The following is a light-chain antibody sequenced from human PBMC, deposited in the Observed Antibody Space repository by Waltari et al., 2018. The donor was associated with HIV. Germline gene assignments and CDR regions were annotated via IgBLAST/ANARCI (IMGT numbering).Light chain of an antibody. J-gene: IGLJ1*01. Sequence: QSVLTQPPSASGPPGQRISISCSGCSSNIGSFTVNWYQQLPGAAPKLLIYNNNQRPSGVPDRFSGSKSGTSASLAISGLQSEDEADYYCAAWDDSLNGYVFGTGTKVTVL. CDR1: SSNIGSFT. CDR3: AAWDDSLNGYV. CDR2: NNN. V-gene: IGLV1-44*01.